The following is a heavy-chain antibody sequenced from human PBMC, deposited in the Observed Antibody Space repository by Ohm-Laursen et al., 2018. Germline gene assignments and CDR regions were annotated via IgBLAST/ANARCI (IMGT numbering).Heavy chain of an antibody. D-gene: IGHD6-19*01. CDR1: GFTFSSYT. V-gene: IGHV3-23*01. CDR2: ISGTGGDT. Sequence: SLRLSCSAPGFTFSSYTMTWVRQAPGKGLEWVSGISGTGGDTFYADSVKGRFTISRDNSKNTLYLQMNSLRAEDTAVYYCAKGEAVAVYWGQGTLVTVSS. J-gene: IGHJ4*02. CDR3: AKGEAVAVY.